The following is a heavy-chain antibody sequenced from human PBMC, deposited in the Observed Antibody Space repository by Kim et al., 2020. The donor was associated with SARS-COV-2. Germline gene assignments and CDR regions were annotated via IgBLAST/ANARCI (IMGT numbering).Heavy chain of an antibody. V-gene: IGHV6-1*01. Sequence: SQTLSLTCAISGDSVSSRSAAWTWIRQSPSRGLEWLGRTYYRSIWHNEYAVSLKSRITINPDTSTNQFSLHLESVTPEDTAVYYCARAQTAYLEFRGVSGWFLPPGGPGPLVTVSS. CDR1: GDSVSSRSAA. CDR3: ARAQTAYLEFRGVSGWFLPP. J-gene: IGHJ1*01. D-gene: IGHD6-19*01. CDR2: TYYRSIWHN.